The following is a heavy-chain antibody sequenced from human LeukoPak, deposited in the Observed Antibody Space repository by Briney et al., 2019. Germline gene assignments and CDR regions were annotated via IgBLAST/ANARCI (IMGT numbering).Heavy chain of an antibody. CDR2: MYYSGRS. D-gene: IGHD1-26*01. CDR3: ARSGGAGYYYYYMDV. J-gene: IGHJ6*03. CDR1: GASLSSTTYY. Sequence: SETLSLTCTVSGASLSSTTYYWGWLRQSPGKGLEWIGSMYYSGRSYYSESLKTRVTILVDTSRNQFSLKLSSVTAADTAVYYCARSGGAGYYYYYMDVWGKGTTVTISS. V-gene: IGHV4-39*01.